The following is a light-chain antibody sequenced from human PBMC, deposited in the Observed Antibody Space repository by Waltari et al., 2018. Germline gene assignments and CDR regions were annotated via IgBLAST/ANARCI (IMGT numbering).Light chain of an antibody. CDR2: GAS. CDR1: QSVSSSY. V-gene: IGKV3-20*01. CDR3: QQYGSSPRS. Sequence: EMVLTQSPGTLSCSPVERATLPCRASQSVSSSYLAGSQQKPGQAPRRLIYGASSRATGIPDRFSGSGSGTDFTLTISSLEPEDFAVYYCQQYGSSPRSFGQGTKVEIK. J-gene: IGKJ1*01.